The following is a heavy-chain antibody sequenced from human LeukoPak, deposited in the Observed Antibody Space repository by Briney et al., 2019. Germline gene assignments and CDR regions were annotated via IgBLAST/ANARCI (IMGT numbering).Heavy chain of an antibody. CDR1: GGSMSSRY. CDR2: IFHSGGT. Sequence: SETVSLTCSVSGGSMSSRYWRWIRQPPGKGLEWIGYIFHSGGTSYNPSLKSRVTISVDTSKNQFSLKLSSVTAADTALYYCARGRAWFDPWGQGTLVSVSS. V-gene: IGHV4-59*11. J-gene: IGHJ5*02. CDR3: ARGRAWFDP.